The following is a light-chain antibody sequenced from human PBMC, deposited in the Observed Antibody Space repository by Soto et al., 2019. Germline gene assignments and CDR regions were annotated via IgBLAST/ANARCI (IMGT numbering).Light chain of an antibody. CDR2: DVS. CDR1: SSDVGGYNY. CDR3: CSYSGSYTWV. J-gene: IGLJ3*02. V-gene: IGLV2-11*01. Sequence: QSVLTQPRSVSGSPGQSVTISCTGTSSDVGGYNYVSWYQQHPGKAPKLMTYDVSKWPSGVPDRFSGSKSGNTASLTISGLQAEDEADYYCCSYSGSYTWVFGGGTKLTVL.